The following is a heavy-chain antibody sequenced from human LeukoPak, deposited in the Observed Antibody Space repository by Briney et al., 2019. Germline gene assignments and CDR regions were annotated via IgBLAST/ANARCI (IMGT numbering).Heavy chain of an antibody. CDR3: ARRTRATTGGDYFDY. CDR1: GGSMNNYY. V-gene: IGHV4-59*08. CDR2: IYYTGNT. Sequence: PSETLSLTCTVSGGSMNNYYWTWIRQPPGKGLEWIGYIYYTGNTNYSPSLKSRVTMSADTSKNQLSLKLNSVTAADTAVYYCARRTRATTGGDYFDYWGQGTLVTVSS. D-gene: IGHD1-1*01. J-gene: IGHJ4*02.